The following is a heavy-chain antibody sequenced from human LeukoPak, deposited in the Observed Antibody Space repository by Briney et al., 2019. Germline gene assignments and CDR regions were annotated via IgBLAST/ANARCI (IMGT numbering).Heavy chain of an antibody. CDR2: IYYSGST. J-gene: IGHJ1*01. V-gene: IGHV4-39*01. Sequence: PSETLSLTCTVSGGSISSSSYYWGWIRQPPGKGLEWIGSIYYSGSTYYNPSLKSRVTISVDTSKNQFSLKLSSVTAADTAVYYCTSYRAEYFQHWGQGTLVTVSS. CDR3: TSYRAEYFQH. CDR1: GGSISSSSYY.